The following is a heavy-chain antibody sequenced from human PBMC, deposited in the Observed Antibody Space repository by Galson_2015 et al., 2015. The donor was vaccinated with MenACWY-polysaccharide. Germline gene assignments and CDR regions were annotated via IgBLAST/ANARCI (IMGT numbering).Heavy chain of an antibody. CDR3: ARDGGGAKASGWQGAVDY. CDR2: IYSGGST. CDR1: GFTVSSNY. J-gene: IGHJ4*02. D-gene: IGHD6-19*01. V-gene: IGHV3-66*02. Sequence: LRLSCAASGFTVSSNYMSWVRQAPGKGLECVSVIYSGGSTFYADSVKGRFTISRDNSKNTLYLQMERLRAEDTAVYYCARDGGGAKASGWQGAVDYWGQGTLVTVSS.